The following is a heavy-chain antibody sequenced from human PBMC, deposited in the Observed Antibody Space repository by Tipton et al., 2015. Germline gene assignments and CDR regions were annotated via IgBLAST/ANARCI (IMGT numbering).Heavy chain of an antibody. Sequence: GSLRLSCAASGFKFNIYTMNWVRQAPGKGLEWVSYISSSGGTLYYADSVKGRFTISRDNAKKSLYLQMNSLRDEDTAVYYCARFDCSGGNCYSDSVDVWGQGTTVTVSS. CDR2: ISSSGGTL. V-gene: IGHV3-48*02. D-gene: IGHD2-15*01. CDR1: GFKFNIYT. CDR3: ARFDCSGGNCYSDSVDV. J-gene: IGHJ6*02.